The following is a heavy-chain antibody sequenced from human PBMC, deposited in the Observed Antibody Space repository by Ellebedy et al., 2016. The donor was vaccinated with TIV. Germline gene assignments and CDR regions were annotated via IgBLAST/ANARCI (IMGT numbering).Heavy chain of an antibody. Sequence: GESLKISCAASGFTFSNYAMTWVRQAPGKGLEWVSCISGSGGSIYYADSVKGRFTIARDNSKNTVYLQMNSLRGEDTAAYYCARVQTVGAPHEAFHIWGQGTMVTVSS. CDR3: ARVQTVGAPHEAFHI. D-gene: IGHD1-26*01. V-gene: IGHV3-23*01. J-gene: IGHJ3*02. CDR1: GFTFSNYA. CDR2: ISGSGGSI.